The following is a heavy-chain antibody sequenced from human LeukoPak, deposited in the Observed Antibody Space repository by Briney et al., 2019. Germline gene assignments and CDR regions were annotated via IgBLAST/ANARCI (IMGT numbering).Heavy chain of an antibody. J-gene: IGHJ4*02. V-gene: IGHV3-21*01. CDR3: ARESCGSYFTGDY. CDR2: ITSDSSHI. D-gene: IGHD1-26*01. CDR1: GFTFSSYS. Sequence: GGSLRLSCAASGFTFSSYSMNWVRQAPGKGLEWVSSITSDSSHIYYADSVKGRFTISRDNAKNSLYLQMNRLRAEDKAVYYCARESCGSYFTGDYWGQGTLVTVSS.